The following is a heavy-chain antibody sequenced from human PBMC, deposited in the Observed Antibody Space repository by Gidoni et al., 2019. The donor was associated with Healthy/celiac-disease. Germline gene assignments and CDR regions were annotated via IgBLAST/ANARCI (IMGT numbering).Heavy chain of an antibody. V-gene: IGHV4-34*01. CDR3: ARTTITIFGVVRRGAFDI. D-gene: IGHD3-3*01. J-gene: IGHJ3*02. CDR2: INHSGST. CDR1: GGYFCGYY. Sequence: QVQLQQWGAGLLMPSETLSLTCAVYGGYFCGYYWSWIRQPPGRGLEWIGEINHSGSTNYNPSLKSRVTISVDTSKNQFSLKLSSVTAADTAVYYCARTTITIFGVVRRGAFDIWGQGTMVTVSS.